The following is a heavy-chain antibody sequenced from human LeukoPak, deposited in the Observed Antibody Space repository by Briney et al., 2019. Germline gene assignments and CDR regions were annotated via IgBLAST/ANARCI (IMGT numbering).Heavy chain of an antibody. D-gene: IGHD6-6*01. CDR2: ISSSSSTI. CDR3: AREYSSASGRSFDV. V-gene: IGHV3-48*02. Sequence: AGESLRLSCAASGFTLSTYTMNWVRQAPGKGLQWFSYISSSSSTIYYADSVKGRFTISRDNAKNSLYLQMNSLRDEDTAVYYCAREYSSASGRSFDVWGQGTMVTVSS. J-gene: IGHJ3*01. CDR1: GFTLSTYT.